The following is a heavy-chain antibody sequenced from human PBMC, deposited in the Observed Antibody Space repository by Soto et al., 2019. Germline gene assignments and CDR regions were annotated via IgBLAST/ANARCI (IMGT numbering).Heavy chain of an antibody. Sequence: SETLSLTCTVSGGSISSYYWSWIRQPPGKGLEWIGYIYNSGSTNYNPSLKSRVAISVDTSKNQFSLKLSSVTAADTAVYYCARTDSGSYGDHFDYWGQGALVTVSS. J-gene: IGHJ4*02. CDR1: GGSISSYY. D-gene: IGHD1-26*01. V-gene: IGHV4-59*01. CDR3: ARTDSGSYGDHFDY. CDR2: IYNSGST.